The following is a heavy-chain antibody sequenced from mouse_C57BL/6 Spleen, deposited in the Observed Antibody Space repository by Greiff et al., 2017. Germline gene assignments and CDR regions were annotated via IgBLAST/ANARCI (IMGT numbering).Heavy chain of an antibody. D-gene: IGHD1-1*01. V-gene: IGHV1-53*01. J-gene: IGHJ4*01. Sequence: QVQLQQPGTELVKPGASVKLSCKASGYTFTSYWMHWVKQRPGQGLEWIGNINPSNGVTNYNAKFKSKATLTVDKSSSTAYMQLSSLTSEDSAVYYCAILTTVVAPYAMDYWGQGTSVTVSS. CDR3: AILTTVVAPYAMDY. CDR1: GYTFTSYW. CDR2: INPSNGVT.